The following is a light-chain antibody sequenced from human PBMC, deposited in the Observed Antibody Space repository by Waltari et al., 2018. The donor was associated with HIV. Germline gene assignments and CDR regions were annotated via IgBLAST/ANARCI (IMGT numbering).Light chain of an antibody. J-gene: IGLJ1*01. CDR2: EVN. V-gene: IGLV2-11*01. Sequence: QSALTQPRSVSGSPGQSVTISCTGTSRDIGYFDYVSCYQQYPGKAPKVIIYEVNQRPSGGPDRVTGSKSGITASLTISGLQGDDEADYYCCSYAGSYTYVFGTGTKVNVL. CDR1: SRDIGYFDY. CDR3: CSYAGSYTYV.